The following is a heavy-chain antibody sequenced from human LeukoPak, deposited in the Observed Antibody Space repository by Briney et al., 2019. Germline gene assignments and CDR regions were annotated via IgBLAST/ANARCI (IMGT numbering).Heavy chain of an antibody. D-gene: IGHD1-26*01. CDR2: IYYSGST. CDR1: GDSISGYY. CDR3: ARGGSYFGY. V-gene: IGHV4-59*01. J-gene: IGHJ4*02. Sequence: SETLSLTCTVSGDSISGYYWSWIRQSPWKGLEWIGNIYYSGSTNYNPSLKSRVSISLDMSKNQFSLKLSSVTAADTAMYYCARGGSYFGYWGQGTLVTVSS.